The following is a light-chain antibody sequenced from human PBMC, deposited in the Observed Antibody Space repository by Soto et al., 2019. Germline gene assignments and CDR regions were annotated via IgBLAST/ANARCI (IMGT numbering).Light chain of an antibody. CDR1: QGISQY. Sequence: DIYLSKQPYHLFASVGEGVPIICRASQGISQYVSWYQQKPGKAPKVLIYDASSLGSGVPSRFSGSGSGTEFTLTISSLHPDDFATYFCQQSQTYSTFGQGTLLEIK. CDR2: DAS. CDR3: QQSQTYST. V-gene: IGKV1-5*02. J-gene: IGKJ5*01.